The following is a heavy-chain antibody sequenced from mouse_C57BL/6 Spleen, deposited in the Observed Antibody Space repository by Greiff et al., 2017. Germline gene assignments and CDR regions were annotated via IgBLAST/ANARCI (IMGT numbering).Heavy chain of an antibody. CDR3: AREGGGSRYFDV. Sequence: QVQLQQPGAELVRPGTSVKSSCKASGYTFTSYWMHWVKQRPGQGLEWIGVIDPSDSYTNYNQKFKGKATLTVDTASSTAYMQLRSLTSEDSAVYYCAREGGGSRYFDVWGTGTTVTVSS. V-gene: IGHV1-59*01. D-gene: IGHD1-1*01. CDR1: GYTFTSYW. J-gene: IGHJ1*03. CDR2: IDPSDSYT.